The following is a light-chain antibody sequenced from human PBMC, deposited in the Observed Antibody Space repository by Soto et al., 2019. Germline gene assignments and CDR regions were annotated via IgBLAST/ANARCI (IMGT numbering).Light chain of an antibody. CDR1: HDISHY. Sequence: DIQMTQSPSSLSASVGDRVTITCQASHDISHYLNWYHQKPGKAPKLLIYDASILERGVPSSFSGSGSVTENTFTISNLQPEDIGTYYCQQYGNLPTFGQGTRLEIK. CDR2: DAS. CDR3: QQYGNLPT. J-gene: IGKJ5*01. V-gene: IGKV1-33*01.